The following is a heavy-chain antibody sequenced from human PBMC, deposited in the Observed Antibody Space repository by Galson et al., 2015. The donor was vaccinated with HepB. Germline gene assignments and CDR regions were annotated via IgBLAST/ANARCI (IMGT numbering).Heavy chain of an antibody. Sequence: SLRLSCAASGFRFSSYAMHWVRQAPGKGLEWVAVISYDGANKYYAESVKGRFIISRDNAKNTLHLQMNSLRVEDTAVYYCARDGQRGGWQQLALYSWFAPWGQGTLVTVSS. CDR1: GFRFSSYA. CDR2: ISYDGANK. D-gene: IGHD5-24*01. CDR3: ARDGQRGGWQQLALYSWFAP. V-gene: IGHV3-30-3*01. J-gene: IGHJ5*02.